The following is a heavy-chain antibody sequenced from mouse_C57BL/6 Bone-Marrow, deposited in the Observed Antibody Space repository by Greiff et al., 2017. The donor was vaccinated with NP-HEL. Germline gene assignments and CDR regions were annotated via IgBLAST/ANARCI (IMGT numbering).Heavy chain of an antibody. D-gene: IGHD2-2*01. CDR2: ISSGGSYT. J-gene: IGHJ3*01. CDR1: GFTFSSYG. CDR3: ARLCLRGFAY. Sequence: DVKLQESGGDLVKPGGSLKLSCAASGFTFSSYGMSWVRQTPDKRLEWVATISSGGSYTYYPDSVKGRFTISRDNAKNTLYLQMSSLKSEDTAMYYCARLCLRGFAYWGQGTLVTVSA. V-gene: IGHV5-6*02.